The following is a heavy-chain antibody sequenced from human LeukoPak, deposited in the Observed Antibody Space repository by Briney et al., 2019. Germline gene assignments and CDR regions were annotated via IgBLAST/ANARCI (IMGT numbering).Heavy chain of an antibody. D-gene: IGHD6-25*01. CDR3: ARDHGFYYYMDV. V-gene: IGHV4-4*07. J-gene: IGHJ6*03. Sequence: SETLSLACTVSGGSISSYYWSWIRQSAEKGLEWIGRIYTSGNTNYNPSLKSRVTISLDKSKNQFSLNLSSVTAADTDVYYCARDHGFYYYMDVWGKGTTVTVSS. CDR2: IYTSGNT. CDR1: GGSISSYY.